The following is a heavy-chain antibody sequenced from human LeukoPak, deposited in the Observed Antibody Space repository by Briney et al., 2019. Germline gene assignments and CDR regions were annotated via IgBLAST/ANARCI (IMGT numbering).Heavy chain of an antibody. Sequence: GASVKVSCKASGYTFNKYGLSWVRQAPGQGREGLGWISWYNGNTNYAQKLQDRVTINTDTSTSTAYMELRSLRSDDTAVYYCARHRGSGSPHDAFDIWGQGTMVTVS. CDR1: GYTFNKYG. CDR2: ISWYNGNT. D-gene: IGHD3-10*01. V-gene: IGHV1-18*01. CDR3: ARHRGSGSPHDAFDI. J-gene: IGHJ3*02.